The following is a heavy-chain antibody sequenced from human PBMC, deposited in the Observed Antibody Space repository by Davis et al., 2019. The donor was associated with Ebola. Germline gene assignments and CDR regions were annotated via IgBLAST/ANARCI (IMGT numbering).Heavy chain of an antibody. Sequence: ASVKVSCKTSGGTFSSFAISWVRQAPGQGLEWMGWISGYNGNTNYAQRLQGRVTMITDRSTSTVYMELRSLTSDDTAVYYCARVSSSDLAIFGVIDAFDVWGQGTMVTVSS. CDR1: GGTFSSFA. V-gene: IGHV1-18*01. CDR3: ARVSSSDLAIFGVIDAFDV. CDR2: ISGYNGNT. D-gene: IGHD3-3*01. J-gene: IGHJ3*01.